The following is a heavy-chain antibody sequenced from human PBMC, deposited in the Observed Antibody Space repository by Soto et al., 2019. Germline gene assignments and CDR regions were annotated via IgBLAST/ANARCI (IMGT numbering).Heavy chain of an antibody. D-gene: IGHD6-13*01. V-gene: IGHV3-66*01. CDR3: AREIKYSSSWVFDY. J-gene: IGHJ4*02. CDR2: IYSGGST. Sequence: EVQLVESGGGLVQPGGSLRLSCAASGFTVSSNYMSLVRQAPGKGLEWVSVIYSGGSTYYAYSVKGRFTISRDNSKNTLYLQMNTLRAEDTAVYYCAREIKYSSSWVFDYWGQGPLVTVSS. CDR1: GFTVSSNY.